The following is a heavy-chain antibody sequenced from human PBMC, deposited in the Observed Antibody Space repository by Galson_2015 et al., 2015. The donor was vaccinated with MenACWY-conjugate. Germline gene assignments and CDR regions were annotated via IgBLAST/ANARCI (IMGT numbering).Heavy chain of an antibody. CDR3: ARDHYYDSSGYSAYNQKKNDY. V-gene: IGHV3-21*01. Sequence: SLRLSCAASGFTFSSYSMNWVRQAPGKGLEWVSSISSSSSYIYYADSVKGRFTISRDNAKNSLYLQMNSLRAEDTAVYYCARDHYYDSSGYSAYNQKKNDYWGQGTLVTVSS. J-gene: IGHJ4*02. CDR1: GFTFSSYS. CDR2: ISSSSSYI. D-gene: IGHD3-22*01.